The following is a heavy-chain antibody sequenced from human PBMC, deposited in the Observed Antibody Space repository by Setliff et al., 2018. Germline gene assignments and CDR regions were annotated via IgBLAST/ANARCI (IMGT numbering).Heavy chain of an antibody. Sequence: SETLSLTCTLSGDSISRSTYYWGWIRQSPGKGLEWIGTVDRSGNTFYNPSLKSRVTISVAASKNQFSLKLTSVSAADTAVYYCVRQPRTYVAAGPPFEYWGQGTLVTVSS. CDR1: GDSISRSTYY. J-gene: IGHJ4*02. CDR2: VDRSGNT. D-gene: IGHD6-19*01. CDR3: VRQPRTYVAAGPPFEY. V-gene: IGHV4-39*01.